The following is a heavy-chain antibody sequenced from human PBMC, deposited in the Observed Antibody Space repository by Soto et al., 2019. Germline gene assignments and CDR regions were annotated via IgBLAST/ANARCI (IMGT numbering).Heavy chain of an antibody. V-gene: IGHV4-4*02. CDR3: ASRNSIVVVPAAMYNWFDX. CDR1: GGSISSGNW. CDR2: IYHSGST. D-gene: IGHD2-2*01. Sequence: SETLXLTCAVSGGSISSGNWWSWVRQPPGKGLEWIGEIYHSGSTNYNPSLKSRVTISVDKSKNQFSLKLSSVTAADTAVYYCASRNSIVVVPAAMYNWFDXWGQGTLVTVSS. J-gene: IGHJ5*02.